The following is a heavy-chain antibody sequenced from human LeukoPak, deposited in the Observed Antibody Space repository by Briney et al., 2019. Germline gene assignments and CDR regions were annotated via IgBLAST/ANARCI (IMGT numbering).Heavy chain of an antibody. J-gene: IGHJ3*02. CDR3: ARDSGSKWELLQEDAFDI. V-gene: IGHV4-61*02. Sequence: NSSETLSLTCTVSGVSISSGSYYWRWIRQPAGKGLEWIGRIYTSGSTNYNPSLKSRVTISVDTSKNQFSLNLSSVTAADTAVYYCARDSGSKWELLQEDAFDIWGQGTMVTVSS. CDR1: GVSISSGSYY. CDR2: IYTSGST. D-gene: IGHD1-26*01.